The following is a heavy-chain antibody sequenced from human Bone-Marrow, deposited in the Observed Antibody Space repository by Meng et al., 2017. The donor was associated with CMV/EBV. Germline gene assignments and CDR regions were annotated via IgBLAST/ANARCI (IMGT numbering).Heavy chain of an antibody. CDR2: ISWDGGNT. CDR1: GLTFDDFT. CDR3: AKDIGGSDTQFYYYYGMDV. J-gene: IGHJ6*02. D-gene: IGHD5-18*01. Sequence: GESLKISCAASGLTFDDFTMHWVRQAPGKGLEWVSLISWDGGNTYYADSVKGRFTISRDNSKNSLYLQMNSLRTEDTALYYCAKDIGGSDTQFYYYYGMDVWGQGTTVTVSS. V-gene: IGHV3-43*01.